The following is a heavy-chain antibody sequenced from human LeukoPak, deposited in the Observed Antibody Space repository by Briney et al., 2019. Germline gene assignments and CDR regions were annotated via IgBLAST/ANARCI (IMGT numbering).Heavy chain of an antibody. D-gene: IGHD3-22*01. V-gene: IGHV3-48*03. CDR3: ARDGAYYYDSSGSYKYFFDY. Sequence: GGSLRLSCAASGFTFSSYEMNWVRQAPGKGLEWVSYISSSGSTIYYADSLKGRFTISRDNAKNSLYLQMNSLRAEDTAVYYCARDGAYYYDSSGSYKYFFDYWGQGTLVTVSS. CDR1: GFTFSSYE. J-gene: IGHJ4*02. CDR2: ISSSGSTI.